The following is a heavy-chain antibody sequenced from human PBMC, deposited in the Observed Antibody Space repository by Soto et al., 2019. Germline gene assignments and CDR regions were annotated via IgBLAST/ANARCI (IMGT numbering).Heavy chain of an antibody. CDR2: IIPIFGTA. CDR3: ALGYCSGGSCYGLSGNWFDP. D-gene: IGHD2-15*01. Sequence: QVQLVQSGAEVKKPGSSVKVSCKASGGTFSSYAISWVRQAPGQGLEWMGGIIPIFGTANYAQKFQGRVTITADKSRRTAYMELSSLRSEDTAVYYCALGYCSGGSCYGLSGNWFDPWGQGTLVTVSS. V-gene: IGHV1-69*06. J-gene: IGHJ5*02. CDR1: GGTFSSYA.